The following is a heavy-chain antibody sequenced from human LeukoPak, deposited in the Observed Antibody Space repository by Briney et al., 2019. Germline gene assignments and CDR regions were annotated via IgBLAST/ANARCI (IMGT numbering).Heavy chain of an antibody. V-gene: IGHV3-21*01. D-gene: IGHD3-22*01. CDR3: ARVDYYDSSGYRVDDAFDI. CDR2: ISSSSCI. J-gene: IGHJ3*02. CDR1: GFTFSTYW. Sequence: PGGSLRLSCAAYGFTFSTYWMTWVRQAPGKGLEWVSSISSSSCIYYADSVKGRFTISRDNAKNSLYLQMNSLRAEDTAVYYCARVDYYDSSGYRVDDAFDIWGQGTMVTVSS.